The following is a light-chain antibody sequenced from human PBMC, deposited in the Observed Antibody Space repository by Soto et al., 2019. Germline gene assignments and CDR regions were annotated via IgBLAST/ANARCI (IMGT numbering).Light chain of an antibody. J-gene: IGKJ4*01. CDR2: WAS. CDR1: QSVLYSSNNKNY. Sequence: DILMTQSPDSLAVSLGEGATINCRSSQSVLYSSNNKNYLAWYQQKPGQPPKLLIYWASTRESGVPDRFSGSGSGTDFTLTISSLQAEDVAVYYCQQYYSTPLTFGGGTKVDIK. CDR3: QQYYSTPLT. V-gene: IGKV4-1*01.